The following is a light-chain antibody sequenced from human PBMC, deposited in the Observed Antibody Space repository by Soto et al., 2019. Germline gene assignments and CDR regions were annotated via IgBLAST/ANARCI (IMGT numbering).Light chain of an antibody. CDR1: QSVGSNY. Sequence: IVFTQSPGTLSFSPGGRATLSCRASQSVGSNYLAWYQQTPGQAPRLLIHGASTRATGIPDRFSGSGSGTDFTLTLSRLESEDSAVYYCHQYASSPLTFGQGTRLEIK. J-gene: IGKJ5*01. CDR3: HQYASSPLT. CDR2: GAS. V-gene: IGKV3-20*01.